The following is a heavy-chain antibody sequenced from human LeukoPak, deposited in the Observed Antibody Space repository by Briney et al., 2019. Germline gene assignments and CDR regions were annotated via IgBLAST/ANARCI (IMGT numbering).Heavy chain of an antibody. J-gene: IGHJ4*02. V-gene: IGHV1-2*02. CDR1: GDTFTGYY. Sequence: ASVKVSCTLSGDTFTGYYMHWVRPAPGQGLEWMGWINANSGGTNYAQKFQGRVTMTRDTPVNTFYMELSRLRSDDTAVYYCARNKNWGPDYWGQGTLVTVSS. CDR2: INANSGGT. CDR3: ARNKNWGPDY. D-gene: IGHD7-27*01.